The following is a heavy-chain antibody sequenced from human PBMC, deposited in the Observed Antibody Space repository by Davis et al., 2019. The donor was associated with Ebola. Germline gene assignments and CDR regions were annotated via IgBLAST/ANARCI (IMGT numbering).Heavy chain of an antibody. CDR3: ATRSAYTLDS. J-gene: IGHJ4*02. D-gene: IGHD3-3*01. CDR2: IYPGDSDT. V-gene: IGHV5-51*01. CDR1: GYSSTIYW. Sequence: GGSLKISCKASGYSSTIYWIAWVRQMPGKGLEWMGFIYPGDSDTAYSPSFQGQVTFSADKSISTAYQQWSSLKASDTAMYYCATRSAYTLDSWGQGTLVTVSS.